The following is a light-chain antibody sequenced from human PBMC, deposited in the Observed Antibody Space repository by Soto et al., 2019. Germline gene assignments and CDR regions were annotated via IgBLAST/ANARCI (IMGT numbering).Light chain of an antibody. CDR2: DAS. Sequence: DIQMTQSPSTLSASVGDRVTITCRASQSISSWLAWYQRKPGKAPKLLIYDASSLESGVPSRFSGSGSGTEFTLTISSLQPDDFATYYCQQSWTFGQGTKVEIK. J-gene: IGKJ1*01. CDR3: QQSWT. CDR1: QSISSW. V-gene: IGKV1-5*01.